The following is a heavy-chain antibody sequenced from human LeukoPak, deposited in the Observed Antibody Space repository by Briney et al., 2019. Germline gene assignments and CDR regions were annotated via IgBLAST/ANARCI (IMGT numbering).Heavy chain of an antibody. V-gene: IGHV4-59*08. D-gene: IGHD4-11*01. Sequence: SETLSLTCTVSGGSISGFYWSWLRQPPGKGLEWIGYIHYSGSTNYNPSLKSRVTISVDTSKNQFSLRLNSVTAADTAVYYCARQDNDYPYYFDYWGQGTLVTVSS. CDR2: IHYSGST. CDR1: GGSISGFY. CDR3: ARQDNDYPYYFDY. J-gene: IGHJ4*02.